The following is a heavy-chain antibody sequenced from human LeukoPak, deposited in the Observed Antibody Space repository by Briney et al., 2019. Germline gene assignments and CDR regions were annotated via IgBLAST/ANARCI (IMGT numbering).Heavy chain of an antibody. CDR1: GYNFAIYW. D-gene: IGHD3-16*01. CDR2: IYPGDSDT. Sequence: PGESLKISCKGSGYNFAIYWIGWLRPLPGKGLEWMGVIYPGDSDTRYSPSFQGQVTISADKSISTAYLQWSSLTASDTAIYFCARRAELGMRYFDSWGQGALVTVSS. J-gene: IGHJ4*02. V-gene: IGHV5-51*01. CDR3: ARRAELGMRYFDS.